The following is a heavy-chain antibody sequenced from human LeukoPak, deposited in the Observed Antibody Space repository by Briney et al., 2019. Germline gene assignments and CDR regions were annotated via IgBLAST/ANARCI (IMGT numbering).Heavy chain of an antibody. V-gene: IGHV1-2*02. CDR1: GYTFTGYY. Sequence: ASVKVSYKASGYTFTGYYMHWVRQAPGLGLEWMGWINPNSGGTNYAQKFQGRVTMTRDTSISTAYMELSRLRSDDTAVYYCARVLFARNEIDYWGQGTLVTVSS. CDR3: ARVLFARNEIDY. CDR2: INPNSGGT. J-gene: IGHJ4*02. D-gene: IGHD2-8*01.